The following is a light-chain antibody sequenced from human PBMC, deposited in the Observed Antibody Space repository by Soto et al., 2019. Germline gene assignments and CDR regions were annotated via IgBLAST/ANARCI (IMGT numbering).Light chain of an antibody. CDR1: QSVSSY. V-gene: IGKV3-11*01. J-gene: IGKJ3*01. CDR3: QQRSNWPS. Sequence: EIVLTQSPATLSLSPGERATLSCRASQSVSSYLDWYQQKPGQAPRLLIYDASNRATVIPARFSGSGSGTDFTLTISSLEPEDFAVYYCQQRSNWPSFCPGTKVDIK. CDR2: DAS.